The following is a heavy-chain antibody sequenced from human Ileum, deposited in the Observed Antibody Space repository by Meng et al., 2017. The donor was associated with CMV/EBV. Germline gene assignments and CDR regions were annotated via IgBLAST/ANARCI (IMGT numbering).Heavy chain of an antibody. CDR1: GYTFTGYY. CDR3: LDSSSPRGGMDV. CDR2: INPNSGGT. V-gene: IGHV1-2*02. D-gene: IGHD6-6*01. Sequence: ASVKVSCKASGYTFTGYYMYWVRQAPGQGLEWMGWINPNSGGTNYAQKFQGRVTMTRDTSISTAYMELSRLRTYDTAVYYCLDSSSPRGGMDVWGQGTKVTVSS. J-gene: IGHJ6*02.